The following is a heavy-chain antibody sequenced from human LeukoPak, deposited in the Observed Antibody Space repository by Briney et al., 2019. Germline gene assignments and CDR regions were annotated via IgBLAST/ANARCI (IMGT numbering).Heavy chain of an antibody. Sequence: PGGSLRLSCAASGFTFSSYWMHWVRQAPGKGLVWVSRINSDGSSTSYADSVKGRFTISRDNAKHTLYLQMNSLRAEDTAVYYCARDPLFSYAFDIWGQGTMVTVSS. J-gene: IGHJ3*02. D-gene: IGHD3-10*02. CDR1: GFTFSSYW. CDR3: ARDPLFSYAFDI. V-gene: IGHV3-74*01. CDR2: INSDGSST.